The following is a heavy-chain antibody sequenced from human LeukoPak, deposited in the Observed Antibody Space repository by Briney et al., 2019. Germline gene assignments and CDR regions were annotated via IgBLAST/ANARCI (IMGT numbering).Heavy chain of an antibody. D-gene: IGHD5-12*01. J-gene: IGHJ4*02. CDR2: INQDGGEK. CDR1: GFTFSTYW. CDR3: ARDINGYDPDY. Sequence: GGSLRLSCAASGFTFSTYWINWVRQAPGKGLEWVTNINQDGGEKHYGDSVKGRFTISRDNAKNSLYLQMNSLRAEDTAVYYCARDINGYDPDYWGQGTLVTVSS. V-gene: IGHV3-7*05.